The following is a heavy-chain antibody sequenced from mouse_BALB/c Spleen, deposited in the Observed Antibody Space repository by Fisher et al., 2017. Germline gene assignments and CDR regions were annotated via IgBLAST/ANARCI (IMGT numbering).Heavy chain of an antibody. CDR3: AKGGYDYEGYWYFDV. Sequence: RFTISRDNAKNTLYLQMSSLKSEDTAMYYCAKGGYDYEGYWYFDVWGAGTTVTVSS. J-gene: IGHJ1*01. V-gene: IGHV5-6*01. D-gene: IGHD2-4*01.